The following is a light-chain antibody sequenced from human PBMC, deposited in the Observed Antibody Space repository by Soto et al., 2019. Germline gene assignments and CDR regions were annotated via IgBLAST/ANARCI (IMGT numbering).Light chain of an antibody. CDR1: QGISSW. V-gene: IGKV1D-16*01. Sequence: DIQMTQSPSSLSASVGDRVTITCRASQGISSWLAWYQQKPEKAPKSLIYAASSLQSGVPSRFRAIESGTIFTLTISSLQPKNFATYSGQQYNSYPQPFGQGTKLEIK. J-gene: IGKJ2*01. CDR3: QQYNSYPQP. CDR2: AAS.